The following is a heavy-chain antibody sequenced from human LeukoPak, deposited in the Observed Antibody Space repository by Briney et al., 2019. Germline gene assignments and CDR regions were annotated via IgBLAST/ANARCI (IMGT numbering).Heavy chain of an antibody. D-gene: IGHD3-16*01. J-gene: IGHJ4*02. Sequence: GGSLRLSCAASGFTFSSYAMHWVRQAPGKGLEWVAVISYDGSNKYYADPVKGRFTISGDNSKNTLYLQMNSLRAGDTAVYYCARVGGAAHYWGQGTLVTVSS. V-gene: IGHV3-30-3*01. CDR1: GFTFSSYA. CDR2: ISYDGSNK. CDR3: ARVGGAAHY.